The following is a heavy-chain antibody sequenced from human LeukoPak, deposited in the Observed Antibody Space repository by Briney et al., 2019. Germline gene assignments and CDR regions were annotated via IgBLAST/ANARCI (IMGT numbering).Heavy chain of an antibody. CDR2: IYYSGST. D-gene: IGHD5-18*01. Sequence: SSETLSLTCTASGDSISRTHYSWGWIRQPPGKGLEWIGSIYYSGSTYYNPSLKSRVTISVDTSKNQFSLKLSSVTAADTAVYYCAGSSHTAMVKDHWGQGTLVTVSS. V-gene: IGHV4-39*07. CDR1: GDSISRTHYS. J-gene: IGHJ4*02. CDR3: AGSSHTAMVKDH.